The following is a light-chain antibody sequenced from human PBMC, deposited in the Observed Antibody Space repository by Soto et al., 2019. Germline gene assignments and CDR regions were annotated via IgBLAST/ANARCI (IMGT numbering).Light chain of an antibody. CDR3: SSYRRGSTYV. CDR1: SSDVGGYTY. V-gene: IGLV2-14*01. CDR2: DVT. Sequence: QSVLTQPASVSGSPGQSITVSCTGTSSDVGGYTYVSWYQQHPGKAPRLMIYDVTNRPSGVSNRFSGSKSGNTASLTISGLQAEDEADYYCSSYRRGSTYVFGTGTKVTVL. J-gene: IGLJ1*01.